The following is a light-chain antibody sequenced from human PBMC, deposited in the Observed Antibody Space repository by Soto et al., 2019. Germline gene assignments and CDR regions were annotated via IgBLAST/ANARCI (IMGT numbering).Light chain of an antibody. V-gene: IGKV3-11*01. Sequence: EIVMTQSPATLSVSPGERATLSCRASQSVSSYLAWYQQKPGQAPRLLIYGASSRATGIPPRFSGSGSGTDFTLTISSLGPGDSAVYYCQQRHMWPLTFGQGTRLEIK. CDR1: QSVSSY. CDR2: GAS. CDR3: QQRHMWPLT. J-gene: IGKJ5*01.